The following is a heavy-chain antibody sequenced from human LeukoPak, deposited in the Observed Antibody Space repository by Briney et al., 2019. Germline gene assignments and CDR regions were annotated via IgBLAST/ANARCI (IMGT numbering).Heavy chain of an antibody. CDR1: GGSISSGSYY. J-gene: IGHJ6*03. CDR3: AKDWDYMDV. CDR2: IYYSGST. Sequence: SETLSLTCTVSGGSISSGSYYWSWIRQPPGKGLEWIGYIYYSGSTNYNPSLKSRVTISVDTSKNQFSLKLSSVTAADTAVYYCAKDWDYMDVWGKGTTVTISS. D-gene: IGHD3-16*01. V-gene: IGHV4-61*01.